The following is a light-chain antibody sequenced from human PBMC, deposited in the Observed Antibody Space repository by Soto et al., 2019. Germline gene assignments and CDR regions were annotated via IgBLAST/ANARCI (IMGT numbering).Light chain of an antibody. CDR3: AAWDDSLKGYV. Sequence: QSVLTQPPSASGTPGQRVTISCSGSSSNIGSYSVNWYQQLPGTAPKLLIYSNHQRPSGVPDRFSGSKSGTSASLAISGLQSEDEADYYCAAWDDSLKGYVFGTGTKLTVL. J-gene: IGLJ1*01. CDR1: SSNIGSYS. CDR2: SNH. V-gene: IGLV1-44*01.